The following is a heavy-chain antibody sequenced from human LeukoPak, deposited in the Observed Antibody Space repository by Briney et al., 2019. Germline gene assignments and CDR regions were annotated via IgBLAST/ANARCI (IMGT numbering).Heavy chain of an antibody. Sequence: GGSLRLSCAASGFTFSNFAMFWVRQPPGKGLEWFAVIWYDGSNKYYADSVKGRFTISRDNSKNTVYLQMNSLRAEDTAVYYCARDLKLWSNTQSYWGQGTLVTVSS. CDR2: IWYDGSNK. V-gene: IGHV3-33*01. CDR3: ARDLKLWSNTQSY. J-gene: IGHJ4*02. CDR1: GFTFSNFA. D-gene: IGHD3-16*01.